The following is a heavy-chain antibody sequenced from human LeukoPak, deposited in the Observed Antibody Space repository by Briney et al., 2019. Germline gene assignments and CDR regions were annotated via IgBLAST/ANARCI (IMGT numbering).Heavy chain of an antibody. J-gene: IGHJ4*02. CDR1: GFTFSSYA. CDR2: ISSSGFST. D-gene: IGHD6-19*01. Sequence: PGGSLRLSCAASGFTFSSYAMSWVRQAPGKGLEWVSAISSSGFSTYYADSPKGRFTISRDSSKNTLYLQMNSLRAEDTALYYCAKASGPGYSSGWYFDNWGREPWSPSPQ. CDR3: AKASGPGYSSGWYFDN. V-gene: IGHV3-23*01.